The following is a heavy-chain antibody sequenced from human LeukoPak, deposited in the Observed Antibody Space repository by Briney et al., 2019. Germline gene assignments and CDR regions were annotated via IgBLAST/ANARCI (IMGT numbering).Heavy chain of an antibody. CDR3: AAGRSIRYFDY. J-gene: IGHJ4*02. D-gene: IGHD3-9*01. V-gene: IGHV4-59*08. CDR2: VHYSGST. Sequence: SETLSLTCTVSGVSIFSSYWNWVRQPPGKGLEWIGYVHYSGSTNYNPSLKSRVTISVDTSKSQFYLKLSSATAADTVVYYCAAGRSIRYFDYWGQGTLLTVSS. CDR1: GVSIFSSY.